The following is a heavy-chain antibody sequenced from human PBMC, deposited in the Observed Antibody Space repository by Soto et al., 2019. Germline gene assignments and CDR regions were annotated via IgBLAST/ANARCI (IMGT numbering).Heavy chain of an antibody. V-gene: IGHV4-39*02. CDR3: ARDKRITIFGVVIEGDPTDYYGMDV. D-gene: IGHD3-3*01. Sequence: PSETLSLTCTVYGGSISSSSYYWGWIRQPPGKGLEWIGNIYYSWRTYYSPSLKSRVTISVDTSKNQFSLKLSSVTAADTAVYYCARDKRITIFGVVIEGDPTDYYGMDVWGQGTTVT. CDR1: GGSISSSSYY. J-gene: IGHJ6*02. CDR2: IYYSWRT.